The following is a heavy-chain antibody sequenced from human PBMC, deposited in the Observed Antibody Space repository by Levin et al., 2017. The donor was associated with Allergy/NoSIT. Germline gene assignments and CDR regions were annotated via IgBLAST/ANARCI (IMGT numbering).Heavy chain of an antibody. CDR2: ISADNGDT. Sequence: ASVKVSCKASGYTFNRYGITWVRQAPGQGLAWMGWISADNGDTYLAQNFQGRVTMTTDTSTNTVHMEIRSLRSDDTAVYYCAREVLGGYVHPWGQGTLVTVPS. CDR1: GYTFNRYG. V-gene: IGHV1-18*01. D-gene: IGHD5-12*01. CDR3: AREVLGGYVHP. J-gene: IGHJ5*02.